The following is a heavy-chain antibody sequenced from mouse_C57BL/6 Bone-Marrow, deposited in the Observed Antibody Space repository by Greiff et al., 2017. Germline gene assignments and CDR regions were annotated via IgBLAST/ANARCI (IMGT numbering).Heavy chain of an antibody. CDR2: IRLKSDNYAT. CDR1: GFTFSNYW. Sequence: EVQLQESGGGLVQPGGSMKLSCVASGFTFSNYWMNWVRQSPEKGLEWVAQIRLKSDNYATHYAESVKGRFTISRDDSKSSVYLQMNNLRAEDTGIYYCTGFYYYGSSFDYWGQGTTLTVSS. V-gene: IGHV6-3*01. CDR3: TGFYYYGSSFDY. J-gene: IGHJ2*01. D-gene: IGHD1-1*01.